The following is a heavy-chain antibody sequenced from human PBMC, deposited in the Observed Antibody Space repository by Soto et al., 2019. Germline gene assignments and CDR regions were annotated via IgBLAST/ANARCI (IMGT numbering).Heavy chain of an antibody. CDR2: IYYSGST. J-gene: IGHJ5*02. V-gene: IGHV4-31*03. Sequence: SETLSLTCTVSGGSIGSGGYYWSWIRQHPGKGLEWIGYIYYSGSTYYNPSLKSRVTISVDTSKNQFSLKLSSVTAADTAVYYCARGEYSSSSHWFDPWGQGTLVTVSS. D-gene: IGHD6-6*01. CDR1: GGSIGSGGYY. CDR3: ARGEYSSSSHWFDP.